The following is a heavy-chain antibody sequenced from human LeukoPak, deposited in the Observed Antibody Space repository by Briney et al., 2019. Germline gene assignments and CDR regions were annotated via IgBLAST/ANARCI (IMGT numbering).Heavy chain of an antibody. CDR3: AGGTSGNYYCDS. V-gene: IGHV3-74*01. CDR2: INTDGSST. CDR1: GFTFSTYW. J-gene: IGHJ4*02. Sequence: GGSLRLSCAASGFTFSTYWMHWVRQVPGKGLGWVSRINTDGSSTTYADSVKGRFTISRDNAKNTVDLQMNSLRAEDTAVYYCAGGTSGNYYCDSWGQGTLVTVSS. D-gene: IGHD3-10*01.